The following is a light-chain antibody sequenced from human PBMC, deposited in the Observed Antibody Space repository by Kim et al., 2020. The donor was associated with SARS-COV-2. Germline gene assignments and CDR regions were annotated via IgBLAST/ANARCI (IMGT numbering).Light chain of an antibody. CDR2: AAS. J-gene: IGKJ5*01. V-gene: IGKV3-20*01. CDR3: QQYDTSPPDT. Sequence: ENVLTQSPGTLSLSPGERATLSCRASQSVSTNSLAWYQQKPGQAPRVLIYAASSRVTGIPDRFSGSGSGTDFTLTISRLEPEEFAVYYCQQYDTSPPDTFGQGTRLEIK. CDR1: QSVSTNS.